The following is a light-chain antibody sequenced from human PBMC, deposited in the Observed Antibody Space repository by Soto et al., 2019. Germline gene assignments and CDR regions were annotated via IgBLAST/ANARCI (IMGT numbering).Light chain of an antibody. Sequence: DIQMTQSPSSLSASVGDRVTITCQASQDISTFLNWYHHRPGKAPKLLIYDASHLQSGVASRFSASRAGTDFTFTISSLQPEDVGTYYCQQYDTLSYNFGQGTKLGI. V-gene: IGKV1-33*01. CDR1: QDISTF. CDR3: QQYDTLSYN. J-gene: IGKJ2*01. CDR2: DAS.